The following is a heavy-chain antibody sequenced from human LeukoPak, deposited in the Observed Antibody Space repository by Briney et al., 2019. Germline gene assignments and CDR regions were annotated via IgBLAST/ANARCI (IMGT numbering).Heavy chain of an antibody. CDR3: ARDRDGYNRYFDY. CDR1: GGSFSGYY. V-gene: IGHV4-59*12. J-gene: IGHJ4*02. Sequence: SETLSLTCAVYGGSFSGYYWSWIRQPPGKGLEWIGYIYYSGSTNYNPSLKSRVTISVDTSKNQFSLKLSSVTAADTAVYYCARDRDGYNRYFDYWGQGTLVTVSS. CDR2: IYYSGST. D-gene: IGHD5-24*01.